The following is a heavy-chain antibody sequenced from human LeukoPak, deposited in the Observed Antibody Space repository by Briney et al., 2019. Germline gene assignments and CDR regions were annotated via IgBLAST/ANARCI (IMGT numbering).Heavy chain of an antibody. CDR2: INPNSGGT. CDR1: GYTFTGYY. Sequence: GASVKVCCKASGYTFTGYYMHRVRQAPGQGLEWMGWINPNSGGTNYAQKFQGRVTMTRDTSISTAYMELSRLRSDDTAVYYCARDATPDSSGYYYDPSWYFDLWGRGTLVTVSS. CDR3: ARDATPDSSGYYYDPSWYFDL. D-gene: IGHD3-22*01. V-gene: IGHV1-2*02. J-gene: IGHJ2*01.